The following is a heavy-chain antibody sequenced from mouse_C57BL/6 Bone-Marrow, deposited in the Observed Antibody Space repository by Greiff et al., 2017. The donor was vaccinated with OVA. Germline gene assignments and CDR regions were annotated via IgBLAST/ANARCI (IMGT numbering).Heavy chain of an antibody. Sequence: QVQLQQSGPELVKPGASVKISCKASGYAFSSSWMNWVKQRPGKGLEWIGRIYPGDGDTNYNGKFKGKATLTADKSSSTAYMQLSSLTSEDSAVYFCARGRVITTENYYFDYWGQGTTLTVSS. V-gene: IGHV1-82*01. CDR1: GYAFSSSW. CDR2: IYPGDGDT. D-gene: IGHD1-1*01. J-gene: IGHJ2*01. CDR3: ARGRVITTENYYFDY.